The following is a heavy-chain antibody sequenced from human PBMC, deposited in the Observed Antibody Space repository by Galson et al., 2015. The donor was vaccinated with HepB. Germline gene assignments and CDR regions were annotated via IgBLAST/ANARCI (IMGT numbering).Heavy chain of an antibody. Sequence: SLRLSCAASGFTFSSYGMHWVRQAPGKGLEWVAVISYDGSNKYYADSVEGRFTISRDNSKNTLYLQMNSLRAEDTAVYYCAKECMGYYYYYGMDVWGQGTTVTVSS. CDR1: GFTFSSYG. CDR3: AKECMGYYYYYGMDV. CDR2: ISYDGSNK. D-gene: IGHD2-8*01. J-gene: IGHJ6*02. V-gene: IGHV3-30*18.